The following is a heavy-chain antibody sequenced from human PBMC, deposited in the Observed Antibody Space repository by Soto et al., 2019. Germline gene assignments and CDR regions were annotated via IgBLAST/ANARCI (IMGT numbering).Heavy chain of an antibody. CDR3: ATDLRRFGGLLYDAFDI. D-gene: IGHD3-10*01. V-gene: IGHV1-24*01. CDR1: GYTLTELS. Sequence: ASVKVSCKVSGYTLTELSMHWVRQAPGKGLEWMGGFDPEDGETIYAQKFQGRVTMTEDTSTDTAYMELSSLRSEDTAVYYCATDLRRFGGLLYDAFDIWGQGTMVTVSS. J-gene: IGHJ3*02. CDR2: FDPEDGET.